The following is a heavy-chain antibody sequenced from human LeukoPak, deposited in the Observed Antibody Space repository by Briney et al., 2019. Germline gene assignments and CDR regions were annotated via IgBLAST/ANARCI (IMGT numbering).Heavy chain of an antibody. CDR1: GGSISSYY. Sequence: RTSETLSLTCTVSGGSISSYYWSWIQQPPGKGLEWIGYIYYSGSTNYNPSLKSRVTISVDTSKNQFSLKLSSVTAADTAVYYCARRYYDFWSGYTDAFDIWGQGTMVTVSS. J-gene: IGHJ3*02. CDR3: ARRYYDFWSGYTDAFDI. V-gene: IGHV4-59*08. CDR2: IYYSGST. D-gene: IGHD3-3*01.